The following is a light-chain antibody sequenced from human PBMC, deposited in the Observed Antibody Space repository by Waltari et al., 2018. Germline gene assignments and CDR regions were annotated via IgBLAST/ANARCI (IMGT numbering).Light chain of an antibody. Sequence: DIQLTQSPSFLSASVGDRVTITCRPIQGISSYLAWYQQKPGKAPNLLIYAASILQSGVPSRFSGSGSGTEFTLTISRLQPEDFATYYCQQLNSYPPYSFGQGTKLEIK. V-gene: IGKV1-9*01. CDR1: QGISSY. CDR3: QQLNSYPPYS. CDR2: AAS. J-gene: IGKJ2*03.